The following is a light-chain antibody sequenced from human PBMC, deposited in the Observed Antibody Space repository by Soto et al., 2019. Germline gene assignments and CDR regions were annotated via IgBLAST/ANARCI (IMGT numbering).Light chain of an antibody. CDR2: GVS. Sequence: QSALTQPASVSGYPGQSITISCTGRSSDVGGYNYVSWYQQHPGKAPKFMIYGVSRRPSGVSNRFSGSKSGNTASLTVSGLQAEDEADYYCSSYTTSNTYVFGTGTKVTLL. CDR3: SSYTTSNTYV. V-gene: IGLV2-14*01. CDR1: SSDVGGYNY. J-gene: IGLJ1*01.